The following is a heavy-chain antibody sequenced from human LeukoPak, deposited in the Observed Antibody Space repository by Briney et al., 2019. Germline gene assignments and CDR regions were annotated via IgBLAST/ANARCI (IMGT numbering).Heavy chain of an antibody. V-gene: IGHV3-23*01. Sequence: GGSLQLSCAASGFTFRGYAMSWVRQSPGKGLEWVSAISGSGGSTYYADSVKGRFTISRDNSNNTLSLQMNSLRAEDTAVYYCAKAPPDQYYYYYGMDVWGQGTTVTVSS. D-gene: IGHD1-14*01. CDR3: AKAPPDQYYYYYGMDV. CDR2: ISGSGGST. CDR1: GFTFRGYA. J-gene: IGHJ6*02.